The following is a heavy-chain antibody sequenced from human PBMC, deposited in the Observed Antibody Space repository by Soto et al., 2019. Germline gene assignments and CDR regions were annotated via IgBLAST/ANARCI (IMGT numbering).Heavy chain of an antibody. J-gene: IGHJ4*02. Sequence: PGGSLRLSCAVSGFTFSNYGMSWVRQAPGKGLECVSVISGSVGSTNYADSVKGRFTTSRDNSKNTLFLQMNSLRAEDTALYYCAKGSIAAAGTAWSDNWGQGTLVTVSS. CDR3: AKGSIAAAGTAWSDN. V-gene: IGHV3-23*01. CDR2: ISGSVGST. D-gene: IGHD6-13*01. CDR1: GFTFSNYG.